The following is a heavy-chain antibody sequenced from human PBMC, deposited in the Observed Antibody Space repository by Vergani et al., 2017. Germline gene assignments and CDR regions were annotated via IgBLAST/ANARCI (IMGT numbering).Heavy chain of an antibody. CDR2: ISSNGGST. CDR1: GFTFSSYA. D-gene: IGHD2-21*02. V-gene: IGHV3-64*04. Sequence: VQLVQSGAEVKKPGESLRISCSASGFTFSSYAMHWVRQAPGKGLEYVSAISSNGGSTYYADSVKGRFTISRDNAKNTLYLQMNSLRAEDTAVYYCARDQYCGGDCYSSGDFDYGGQGTLVTVSS. J-gene: IGHJ4*02. CDR3: ARDQYCGGDCYSSGDFDY.